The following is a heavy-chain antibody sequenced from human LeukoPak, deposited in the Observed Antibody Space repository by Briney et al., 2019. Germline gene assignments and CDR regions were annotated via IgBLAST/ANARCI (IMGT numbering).Heavy chain of an antibody. J-gene: IGHJ4*02. CDR1: GFTFSSYG. CDR2: ISYDGSNK. V-gene: IGHV3-30*18. CDR3: AKESILEWLLYGPFDY. D-gene: IGHD3-3*01. Sequence: PGGSLRLSCAASGFTFSSYGMHWVRQAPGKGLEWVAVISYDGSNKYYADSVKGRFTISRDNSKNTLYLQMNSLRAEDTAVYYCAKESILEWLLYGPFDYWGQGTLVTVSS.